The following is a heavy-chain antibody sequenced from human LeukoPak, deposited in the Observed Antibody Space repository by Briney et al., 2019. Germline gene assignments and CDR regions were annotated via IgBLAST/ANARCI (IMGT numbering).Heavy chain of an antibody. V-gene: IGHV3-73*01. CDR2: IRSKANSYAT. CDR3: TRLSYGDYVDY. CDR1: GFTFSGSA. D-gene: IGHD4-17*01. Sequence: GGSLRLSCAASGFTFSGSAMHWVRQASGKGLEWVGRIRSKANSYATVYAASVKGRFTIYRDDSKNTAYLQMNSVKTEDTAVDYCTRLSYGDYVDYWGQGTLVTVSS. J-gene: IGHJ4*02.